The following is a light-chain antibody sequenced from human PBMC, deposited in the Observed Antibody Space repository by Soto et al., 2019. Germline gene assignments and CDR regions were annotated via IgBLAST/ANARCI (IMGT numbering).Light chain of an antibody. CDR2: GAS. J-gene: IGKJ4*01. Sequence: IVMTQSPATLSVSPGERATLSCRASQSVSSNLAWYQQKPGPAPRLHIYGASTRATVIPARFSGSGSGTEFTLTISSLQSEDFAVYYCQQYNNWPLTFGGGTKVEIK. V-gene: IGKV3-15*01. CDR1: QSVSSN. CDR3: QQYNNWPLT.